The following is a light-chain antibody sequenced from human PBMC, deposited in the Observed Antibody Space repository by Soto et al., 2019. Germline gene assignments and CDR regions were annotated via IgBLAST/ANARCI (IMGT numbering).Light chain of an antibody. CDR1: QSVSSNY. CDR3: QQYGSSPPWT. J-gene: IGKJ1*01. CDR2: GAS. V-gene: IGKV3-20*01. Sequence: EIVLTQSPGTLSLSPGERATLSCRASQSVSSNYFAWYQQKPRQAPRLLIYGASSRATGIPDRFSGSGSGTDFTLTISRLEPEDFAVFYCQQYGSSPPWTFGQGTKVEIK.